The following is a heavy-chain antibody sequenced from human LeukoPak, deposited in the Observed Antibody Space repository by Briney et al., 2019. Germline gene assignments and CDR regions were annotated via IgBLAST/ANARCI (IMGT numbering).Heavy chain of an antibody. CDR1: GGSISSYY. Sequence: PSETLSLTCTVSGGSISSYYWSWIRQPPGKGLEWIGYIYYSESTNYNPSLKSRVTISVDTSKNQFSLKLSSVTAADTAVYYCARVRKGLSAFDIWGQGTMVTVSS. V-gene: IGHV4-59*01. CDR3: ARVRKGLSAFDI. J-gene: IGHJ3*02. D-gene: IGHD2/OR15-2a*01. CDR2: IYYSEST.